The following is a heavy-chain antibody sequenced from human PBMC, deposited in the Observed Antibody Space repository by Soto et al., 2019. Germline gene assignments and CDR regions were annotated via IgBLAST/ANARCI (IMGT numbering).Heavy chain of an antibody. D-gene: IGHD5-18*01. CDR3: ARGHTYGTFDY. CDR1: GDSIRNYY. Sequence: QVQLQESGPGLVKPSETLSLTCTVSGDSIRNYYWSWIRQPPGKGLEWIGSMYYSGSTNYNPSLKRXVSXSXGTSKNHFSLNLSSVTAADTAVYYCARGHTYGTFDYWGQGTLVTVSS. V-gene: IGHV4-59*01. J-gene: IGHJ4*02. CDR2: MYYSGST.